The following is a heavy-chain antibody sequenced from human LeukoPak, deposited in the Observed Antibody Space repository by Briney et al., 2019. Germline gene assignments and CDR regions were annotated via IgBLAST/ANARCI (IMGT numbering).Heavy chain of an antibody. J-gene: IGHJ4*02. CDR2: INHSGST. CDR3: ARGHGGYYYDNSGYYLFG. D-gene: IGHD3-22*01. V-gene: IGHV4-34*01. Sequence: PSETLSLTCAVYGGSFSGYYWSWIRQPPGKGLEWIGEINHSGSTNYNPSLKSRVTISVDTSKNQFSLKLSSVTAADTAVYYCARGHGGYYYDNSGYYLFGWGQGTLVTVSS. CDR1: GGSFSGYY.